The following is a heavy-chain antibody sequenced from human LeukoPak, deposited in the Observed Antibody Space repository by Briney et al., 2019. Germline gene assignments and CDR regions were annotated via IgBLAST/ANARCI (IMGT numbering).Heavy chain of an antibody. CDR2: ISSSSSYI. J-gene: IGHJ5*02. V-gene: IGHV3-21*01. Sequence: PGGSLRLPCAASGFTFSSYSMNWVRQAPGKGLEWVSSISSSSSYIYYADSVKGRFTISRDNAKNSLYLQMNSLRAEDTAVYYCAREGTTVTTSFMGHNWFDPWGQGTLVTVSS. D-gene: IGHD4-17*01. CDR1: GFTFSSYS. CDR3: AREGTTVTTSFMGHNWFDP.